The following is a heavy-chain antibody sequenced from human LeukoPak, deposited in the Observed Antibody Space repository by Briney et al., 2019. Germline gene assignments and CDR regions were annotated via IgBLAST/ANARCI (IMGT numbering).Heavy chain of an antibody. J-gene: IGHJ3*01. D-gene: IGHD3-22*01. V-gene: IGHV4-38-2*01. CDR1: GYSISSGYY. Sequence: SETLPLTCDVSGYSISSGYYWGWIRQSPGEGLEWIATIFHSGSIYYNPSLKSRVTLSVDTSKNQFTLKLDSVTAADTAMYYCARMGVSYYYDSSTYFPTAFDVWGQGTMVSVSS. CDR2: IFHSGSI. CDR3: ARMGVSYYYDSSTYFPTAFDV.